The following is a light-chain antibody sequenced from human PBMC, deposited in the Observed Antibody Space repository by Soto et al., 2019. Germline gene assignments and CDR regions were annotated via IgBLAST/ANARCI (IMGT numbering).Light chain of an antibody. CDR3: CSYAGSYTLV. CDR1: SSDVGAYNF. V-gene: IGLV2-11*01. CDR2: DVS. J-gene: IGLJ3*02. Sequence: QSALTQPRSVSGSPGQSVTISCTGTSSDVGAYNFVSWYQQHPGRVPKLMIYDVSRRPSGVPDRFSGSKSGNTASLTISGXXXXXXXXYYCCSYAGSYTLVFGGGTQLTV.